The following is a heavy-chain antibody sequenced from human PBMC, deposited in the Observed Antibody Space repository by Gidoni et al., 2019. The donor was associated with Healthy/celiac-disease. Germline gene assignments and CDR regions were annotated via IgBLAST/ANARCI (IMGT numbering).Heavy chain of an antibody. CDR3: AKDPGYCSGGSCFSHFDY. CDR1: GFTFDDYA. Sequence: EVQLVESGGGLVQPGRSLRLSCAASGFTFDDYAIHWVRQAPGKGLEWVSGISWNSGSIGYADSVKGRFTISRDNAKNSLYLQMNSLRAEDTALYYCAKDPGYCSGGSCFSHFDYWGQGTLVTVSS. J-gene: IGHJ4*02. CDR2: ISWNSGSI. V-gene: IGHV3-9*01. D-gene: IGHD2-15*01.